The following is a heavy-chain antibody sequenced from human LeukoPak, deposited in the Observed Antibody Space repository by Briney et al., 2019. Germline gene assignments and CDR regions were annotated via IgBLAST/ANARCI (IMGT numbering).Heavy chain of an antibody. CDR2: ISAYNGNT. V-gene: IGHV1-18*01. CDR3: AGGPNYDSSLGPWG. D-gene: IGHD3-22*01. J-gene: IGHJ4*02. Sequence: GASVKVSCKASGYTFTSYDINWVRQATGQGLEWMGWISAYNGNTNYAQKLQGRVTMTTDTSTSTAYMELRSLRSDDTAVYYCAGGPNYDSSLGPWGWGQGTLVTVSS. CDR1: GYTFTSYD.